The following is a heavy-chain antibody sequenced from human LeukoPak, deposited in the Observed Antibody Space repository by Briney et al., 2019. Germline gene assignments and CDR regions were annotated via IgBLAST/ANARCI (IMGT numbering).Heavy chain of an antibody. J-gene: IGHJ4*02. V-gene: IGHV3-11*04. CDR3: ARGNCSSASCYTDFAY. CDR1: GFTFSDNY. Sequence: PGGTLRLSCAASGFTFSDNYMSWIRQSPGKGLEWVSYIISSGSIYYADSVKGRATISRDNAKNSLYLQMNSLRAEDTAVYYCARGNCSSASCYTDFAYWGQGTLVTVSS. D-gene: IGHD2-2*02. CDR2: IISSGSI.